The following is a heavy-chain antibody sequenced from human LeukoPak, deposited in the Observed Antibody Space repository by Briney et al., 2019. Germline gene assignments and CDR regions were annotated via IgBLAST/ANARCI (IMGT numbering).Heavy chain of an antibody. Sequence: GGSLRLSCAASGFTFSSYSMNWVRQAPGKGLEWVSSISSSSSYIYYADSVKGRFTISRDNAKNSLYLQMNSLRAEDTAVHYCARVSSSGWSNPWGQGTLVTVSS. CDR1: GFTFSSYS. CDR2: ISSSSSYI. V-gene: IGHV3-21*01. J-gene: IGHJ5*02. D-gene: IGHD6-19*01. CDR3: ARVSSSGWSNP.